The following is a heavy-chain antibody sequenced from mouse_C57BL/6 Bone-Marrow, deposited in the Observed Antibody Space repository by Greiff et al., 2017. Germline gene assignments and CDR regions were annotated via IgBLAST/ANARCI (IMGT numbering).Heavy chain of an antibody. CDR1: GYSITSGYY. CDR3: ARRGCNSYYFDY. D-gene: IGHD2-1*01. J-gene: IGHJ2*01. CDR2: ISYDGSN. Sequence: EVKLQESGPGLVKPSQSLSLTCSVTGYSITSGYYWNWIRQFPGNKLEWMGYISYDGSNNYNPSLKNRISITRDTSKNQFFLKLNSVTTEDTATYYCARRGCNSYYFDYWGPGTTLTVSS. V-gene: IGHV3-6*01.